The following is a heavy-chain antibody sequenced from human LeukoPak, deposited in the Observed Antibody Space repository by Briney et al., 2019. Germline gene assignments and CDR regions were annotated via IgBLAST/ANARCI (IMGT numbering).Heavy chain of an antibody. D-gene: IGHD4-11*01. CDR2: IYTSGST. CDR3: ASRLPSKPFGY. Sequence: SETLSLTCTVSGGSISSGGHYWSWIRQPAGKGLEWIGRIYTSGSTNYNPSLKSRVTISVDTSKNQFSLKLSSVTAADTAVYYCASRLPSKPFGYWGQGTLVTVSS. V-gene: IGHV4-61*02. J-gene: IGHJ4*02. CDR1: GGSISSGGHY.